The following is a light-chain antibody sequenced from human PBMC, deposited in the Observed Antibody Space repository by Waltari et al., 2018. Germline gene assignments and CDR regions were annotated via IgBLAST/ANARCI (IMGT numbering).Light chain of an antibody. CDR1: VLATKY. CDR2: KDR. CDR3: YSATDNYRV. Sequence: SYELTQPSSVSVSPGQTAMITCSGDVLATKYARWFQQKPGQAPVVVIFKDRERPSGIPERFSGSSSGTTVTLTISGAQVEDEGDYYCYSATDNYRVFGGGTKLTVL. J-gene: IGLJ3*02. V-gene: IGLV3-27*01.